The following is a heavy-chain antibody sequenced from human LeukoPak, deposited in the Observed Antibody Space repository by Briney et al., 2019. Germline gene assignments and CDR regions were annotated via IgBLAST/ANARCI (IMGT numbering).Heavy chain of an antibody. Sequence: GGSLRLSCAASGFTFSSYGMHWVRQAPGKGREWVAFIRYDGSNKYYADSVKGRFTISRDNSKNTLYLQMNSLRAEDTAVYYCAKDLDYYGSGSAFDYWGQGTLVTVSS. D-gene: IGHD3-10*01. CDR2: IRYDGSNK. V-gene: IGHV3-30*02. CDR1: GFTFSSYG. CDR3: AKDLDYYGSGSAFDY. J-gene: IGHJ4*02.